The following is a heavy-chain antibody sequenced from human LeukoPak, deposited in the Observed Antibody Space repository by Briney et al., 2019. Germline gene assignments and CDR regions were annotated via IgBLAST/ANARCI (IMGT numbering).Heavy chain of an antibody. J-gene: IGHJ5*02. CDR3: ARAGIAAAGTEGGNWFDP. D-gene: IGHD6-13*01. CDR2: IYYSGST. V-gene: IGHV4-59*01. Sequence: SETLSLTCTVSGGSISSYYWSWIRQPPGKGLEWIGYIYYSGSTNYNPSLKSRVTISADTSKNQFSLKLSSVTAADTAVYYCARAGIAAAGTEGGNWFDPWGQGTLVTVSS. CDR1: GGSISSYY.